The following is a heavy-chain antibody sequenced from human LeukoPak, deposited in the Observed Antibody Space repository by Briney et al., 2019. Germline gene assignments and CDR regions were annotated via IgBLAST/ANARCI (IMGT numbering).Heavy chain of an antibody. CDR1: GVSISSFY. CDR2: VYYGGST. Sequence: SETLSLTCFVSGVSISSFYWGWVRQPPGKGLEWIGYVYYGGSTTYNPSLKSRVTISVDTSRRQFSLNLTSVTAADTAVYYCARQGYSSTSDAFDVWGQGTMVTVS. CDR3: ARQGYSSTSDAFDV. D-gene: IGHD5-18*01. V-gene: IGHV4-59*08. J-gene: IGHJ3*01.